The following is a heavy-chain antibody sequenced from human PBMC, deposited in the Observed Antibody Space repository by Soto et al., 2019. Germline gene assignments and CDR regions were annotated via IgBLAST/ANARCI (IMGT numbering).Heavy chain of an antibody. D-gene: IGHD3-22*01. CDR3: ARGYYDSSGYSTNYFDY. CDR2: IIPIFGTA. J-gene: IGHJ4*02. CDR1: GCTFSSYA. Sequence: ASVKVSGKASGCTFSSYAISWVRQAPGQVLEWMGGIIPIFGTANYAQKFQGRVTITADESTSTAYMELSSLRSEDTAVYYCARGYYDSSGYSTNYFDYWGQGTLVTVSS. V-gene: IGHV1-69*13.